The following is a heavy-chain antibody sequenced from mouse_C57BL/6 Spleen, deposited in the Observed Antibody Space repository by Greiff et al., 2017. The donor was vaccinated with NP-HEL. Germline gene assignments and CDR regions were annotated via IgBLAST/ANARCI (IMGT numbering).Heavy chain of an antibody. CDR3: ARHGDSNYECYFDY. CDR2: ISSGGSYT. CDR1: GFTFSSYG. V-gene: IGHV5-6*01. D-gene: IGHD2-5*01. Sequence: EVQGVESGGDLVKPGGSLKLSCAASGFTFSSYGMSWVRQTPDKRLEWVATISSGGSYTYYPDSVKGRFTISRDNAKNTLYLQRSSLKSEDTAMYYCARHGDSNYECYFDYWGQGTTLTVSS. J-gene: IGHJ2*01.